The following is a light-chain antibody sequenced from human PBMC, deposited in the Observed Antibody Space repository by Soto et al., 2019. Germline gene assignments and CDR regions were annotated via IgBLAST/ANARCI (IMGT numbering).Light chain of an antibody. J-gene: IGLJ3*02. CDR3: SSFTSIGTWV. V-gene: IGLV2-18*02. CDR2: EVS. CDR1: SSDIGSYNR. Sequence: QSALTQPPSVSGSPGQSVTIPCTGTSSDIGSYNRVSWYQQTPGTAPKLIIYEVSNRPSGVPNRFSGSKSGITASLTISGLQAEDEADYYCSSFTSIGTWVFGGGTKLTVL.